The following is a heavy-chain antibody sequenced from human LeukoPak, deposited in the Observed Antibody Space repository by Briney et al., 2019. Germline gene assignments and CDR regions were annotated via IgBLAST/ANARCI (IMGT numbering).Heavy chain of an antibody. CDR2: ISSSSSYI. CDR1: GFTFSSYS. V-gene: IGHV3-21*01. J-gene: IGHJ4*02. Sequence: GGSLRLSCAASGFTFSSYSMNWVRQAPGKGLEWVSSISSSSSYIYYADSVKGRFTISRDNAKNSLYLQMNSLRAEDTAVYYCARGVLRHFDWLSLYYFDYWGQGTLVTVSS. CDR3: ARGVLRHFDWLSLYYFDY. D-gene: IGHD3-9*01.